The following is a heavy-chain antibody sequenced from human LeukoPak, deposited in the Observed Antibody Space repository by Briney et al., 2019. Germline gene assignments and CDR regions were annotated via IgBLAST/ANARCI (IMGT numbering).Heavy chain of an antibody. CDR3: ARDIWFGELSPD. Sequence: PSETLSLTCTVSGGSISSGDYYWSWIRQPPGKGLEWIGYIYYSGSTYYNPSLKSRLTISVDTSKNQFSLKLSSVTAADTAVYYCARDIWFGELSPDWVQGTLVTVSP. CDR1: GGSISSGDYY. V-gene: IGHV4-30-4*01. CDR2: IYYSGST. J-gene: IGHJ4*02. D-gene: IGHD3-10*01.